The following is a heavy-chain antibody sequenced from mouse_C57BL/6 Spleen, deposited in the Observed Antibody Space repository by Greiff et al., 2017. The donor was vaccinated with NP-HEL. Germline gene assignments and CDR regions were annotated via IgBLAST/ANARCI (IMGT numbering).Heavy chain of an antibody. CDR3: ARSHYYGSSYVGYFDV. CDR2: ISYSGST. V-gene: IGHV3-8*01. D-gene: IGHD1-1*01. CDR1: GYSITSDY. Sequence: DVQLQESGPGLAKPSQTLSLTCSVTGYSITSDYWNWIRKFPGNKLEYMGYISYSGSTYYNPSLKSRISITRDTSKNQYYLQLNSVTTEDTATYYCARSHYYGSSYVGYFDVWGTGTTVTVSS. J-gene: IGHJ1*03.